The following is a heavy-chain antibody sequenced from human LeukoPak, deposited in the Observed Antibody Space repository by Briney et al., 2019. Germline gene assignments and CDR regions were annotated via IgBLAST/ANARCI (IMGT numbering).Heavy chain of an antibody. CDR3: ARDPQGYCSGGSCYRNWFDP. V-gene: IGHV3-33*01. D-gene: IGHD2-15*01. CDR2: IWYDGSNK. CDR1: GFTFSSYG. Sequence: GGSLRLSCAAPGFTFSSYGMHWVRQAPGKGLEWVAVIWYDGSNKYYADSVKGRFTISRDNSKSTLYLQMNSLRAEDTAVYYCARDPQGYCSGGSCYRNWFDPWGQGTLVTVSS. J-gene: IGHJ5*02.